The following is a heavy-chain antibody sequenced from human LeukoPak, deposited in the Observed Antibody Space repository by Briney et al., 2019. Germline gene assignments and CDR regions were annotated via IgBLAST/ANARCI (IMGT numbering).Heavy chain of an antibody. J-gene: IGHJ4*02. CDR1: GGSISSSSYY. CDR2: IYYSGST. V-gene: IGHV4-39*01. CDR3: ARTTGTPIYFDY. Sequence: SETLSLTCTVSGGSISSSSYYWGWIRQPPGKGLEWIGSIYYSGSTYCNPSLKSRVTISVDTSKNQFSLKLSSVTAADTAVYYCARTTGTPIYFDYWGQGTLVTVSS. D-gene: IGHD1-1*01.